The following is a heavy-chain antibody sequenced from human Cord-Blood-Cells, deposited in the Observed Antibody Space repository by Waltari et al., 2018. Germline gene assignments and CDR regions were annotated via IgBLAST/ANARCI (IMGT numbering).Heavy chain of an antibody. CDR1: GFTFSSSA. Sequence: EVQLVESGGGLVQHGGSLRLSCAASGFTFSSSAMSWVRQAPGKGLEWVSAISGSGCSTYYADSVKGRFTISRDNSKNTLYLQMNSLRAEDTAVYYCAKVEYSSSSAFDIWGQGTMVTVSS. CDR3: AKVEYSSSSAFDI. CDR2: ISGSGCST. J-gene: IGHJ3*02. D-gene: IGHD6-6*01. V-gene: IGHV3-23*04.